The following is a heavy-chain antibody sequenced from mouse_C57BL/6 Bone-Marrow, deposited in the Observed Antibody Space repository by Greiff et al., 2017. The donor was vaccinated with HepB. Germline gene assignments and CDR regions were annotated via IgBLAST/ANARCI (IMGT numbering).Heavy chain of an antibody. CDR1: GYTFTSYG. Sequence: VKLMESGAELARPGASVKLSCKASGYTFTSYGISWVKQRTGQGLEWIGEIYPRSGNTYYNEKFKGKATLTADKSSSTAYMELRSLTSEDSAVYFCARSGDGYYWYFDVWGTGTTVTVSS. J-gene: IGHJ1*03. V-gene: IGHV1-81*01. CDR2: IYPRSGNT. D-gene: IGHD2-3*01. CDR3: ARSGDGYYWYFDV.